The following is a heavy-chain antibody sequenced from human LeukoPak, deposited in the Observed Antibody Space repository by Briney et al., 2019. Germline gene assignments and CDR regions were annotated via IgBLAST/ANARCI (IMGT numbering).Heavy chain of an antibody. CDR3: AKDLSAAIINNWFDP. D-gene: IGHD6-13*01. Sequence: GGSLRLSCAASGFTFSNYGMHWVRQAPGKGLEWVAFIRHDGGTIYYGDSVKGRFTISRDNSENTLYLQMNSLRAEDTAVYYCAKDLSAAIINNWFDPWGQGTLVTVSS. CDR2: IRHDGGTI. CDR1: GFTFSNYG. V-gene: IGHV3-30*02. J-gene: IGHJ5*02.